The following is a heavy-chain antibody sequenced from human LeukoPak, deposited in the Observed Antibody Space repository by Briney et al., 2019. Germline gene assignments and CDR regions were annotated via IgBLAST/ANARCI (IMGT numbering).Heavy chain of an antibody. CDR1: GGSIGSYF. D-gene: IGHD6-13*01. Sequence: SETLSLTCTVSGGSIGSYFWNWIRQTPGKGLEWIGYIYYSGSTNYNPSLKSRVTISVDTSKNQFSLKLSSVTAADTAVYYCARVVSSSWPYFDYWGQGTLVTVSS. CDR3: ARVVSSSWPYFDY. V-gene: IGHV4-59*01. J-gene: IGHJ4*02. CDR2: IYYSGST.